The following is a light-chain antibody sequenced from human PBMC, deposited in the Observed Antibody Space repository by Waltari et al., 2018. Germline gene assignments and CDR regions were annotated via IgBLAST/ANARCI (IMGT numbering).Light chain of an antibody. CDR2: WAS. CDR3: QQYYGSPLT. J-gene: IGKJ4*02. V-gene: IGKV4-1*01. Sequence: DIVMTQSPDSLAVSLGERATINCMSSQSVLSSSNSKNYFAWYQQKPGQPPKLLIYWASTRESGVPERFSGGGSGTDFTRTSSSLQAEDVAVYYCQQYYGSPLTFGGGTKVEIK. CDR1: QSVLSSSNSKNY.